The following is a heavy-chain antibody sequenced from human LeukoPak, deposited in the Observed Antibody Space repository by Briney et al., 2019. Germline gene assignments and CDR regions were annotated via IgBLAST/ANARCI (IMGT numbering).Heavy chain of an antibody. D-gene: IGHD5-12*01. CDR3: ASNIVATISDFDY. CDR2: ISYDGSNK. Sequence: GRSLRLSCAASGFTFSSYGMHWVRQAPGKGLEWVAVISYDGSNKYYADSVKGRFTISRDNSKNTVYLQMNSLRAEDTAVYYCASNIVATISDFDYWGQGTLVTVSS. J-gene: IGHJ4*02. CDR1: GFTFSSYG. V-gene: IGHV3-30*03.